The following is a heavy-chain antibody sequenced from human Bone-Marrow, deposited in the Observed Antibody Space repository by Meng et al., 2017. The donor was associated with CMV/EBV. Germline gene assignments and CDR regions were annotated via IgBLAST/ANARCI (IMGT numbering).Heavy chain of an antibody. CDR1: GFTFSSYS. CDR3: ARAPKYYYYAMDV. Sequence: GSLRLSCAASGFTFSSYSMNWVRQAPGKGLEWIGEINHSGSTNYNPSLKSRVTISLDTSKNRFSLNLNSVTAADTAVYYCARAPKYYYYAMDVWGQGTTVTVSS. J-gene: IGHJ6*02. CDR2: INHSGST. V-gene: IGHV4-34*01.